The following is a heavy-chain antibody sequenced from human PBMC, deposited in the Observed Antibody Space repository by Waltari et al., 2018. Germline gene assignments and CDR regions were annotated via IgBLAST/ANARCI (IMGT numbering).Heavy chain of an antibody. J-gene: IGHJ6*02. D-gene: IGHD3-10*01. V-gene: IGHV3-33*01. CDR3: ARGGGSGSFSSNYYYGMDV. Sequence: QVQLVESGGGVVQPGRSLRLSCAASGFTFSSYGMHWVRQAPGKGLEGVAVIWYDGSNKYYADSVKGRFTISRDNSKNTLYLQMNSLRAEDTAVYYCARGGGSGSFSSNYYYGMDVWGQGTTVTVSS. CDR1: GFTFSSYG. CDR2: IWYDGSNK.